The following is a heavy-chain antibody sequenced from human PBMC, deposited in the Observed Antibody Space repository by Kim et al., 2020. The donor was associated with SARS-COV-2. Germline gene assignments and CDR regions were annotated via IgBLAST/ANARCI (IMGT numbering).Heavy chain of an antibody. V-gene: IGHV1-46*01. CDR3: ARDRIAVAESGAFDI. CDR1: GYTFTSYY. J-gene: IGHJ3*02. D-gene: IGHD6-19*01. Sequence: ASVKVSCKASGYTFTSYYMHWVRQAPGQGLEWMGIINPSGGSTSYAQKFQGRVTMTRDTSTSTVYMELSSLRSEDTAVYYCARDRIAVAESGAFDIWGQGTMVTVSS. CDR2: INPSGGST.